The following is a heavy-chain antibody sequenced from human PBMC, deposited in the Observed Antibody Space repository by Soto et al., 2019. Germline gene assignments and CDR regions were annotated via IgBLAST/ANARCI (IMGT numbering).Heavy chain of an antibody. V-gene: IGHV3-21*01. J-gene: IGHJ4*02. CDR2: ISSSSSYI. D-gene: IGHD3-22*01. CDR1: GFTFSSYS. CDR3: XXXXXXSSGYYAVTDY. Sequence: EVQLVESGGGLVKPGGSLRLSCAASGFTFSSYSMNWVRQAPGKGLEWVSSISSSSSYIYYADSVKGRLTISRDNXXXXXXXXXXXXXXXXXXXXXXXXXXXXSSGYYAVTDYWGQGTLVTVSS.